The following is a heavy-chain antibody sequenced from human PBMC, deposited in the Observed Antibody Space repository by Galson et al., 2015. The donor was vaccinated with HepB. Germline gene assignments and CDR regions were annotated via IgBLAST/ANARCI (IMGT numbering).Heavy chain of an antibody. D-gene: IGHD3-22*01. CDR3: ARVGFGITMIVVVIPYFDY. V-gene: IGHV4-38-2*02. J-gene: IGHJ4*02. Sequence: SETLSLTCTVSGYSISSGYYWGWIRQPPGKGLEWIGSIYHSGSTYYNPSLKSRFTISVDTSKNQFSLKLSSVTAADTAVYYCARVGFGITMIVVVIPYFDYWGQGTLVTVSS. CDR1: GYSISSGYY. CDR2: IYHSGST.